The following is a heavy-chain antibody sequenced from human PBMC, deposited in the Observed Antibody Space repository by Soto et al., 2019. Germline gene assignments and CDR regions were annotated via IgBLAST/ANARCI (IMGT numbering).Heavy chain of an antibody. Sequence: TCTVSGDSISSSSYYWGLIRLSPGMGLEWIGNLYYSGTTYYNPSLKSRVTISVDTSKNQFSLKLSSVTAADTAVYYCARQFSGGGTLYYYYMDVWGKGTTVTVSS. CDR2: LYYSGTT. J-gene: IGHJ6*03. D-gene: IGHD2-15*01. CDR1: GDSISSSSYY. CDR3: ARQFSGGGTLYYYYMDV. V-gene: IGHV4-39*01.